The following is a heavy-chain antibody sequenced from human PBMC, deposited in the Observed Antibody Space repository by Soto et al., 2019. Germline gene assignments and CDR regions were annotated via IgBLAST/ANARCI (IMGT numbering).Heavy chain of an antibody. J-gene: IGHJ4*02. D-gene: IGHD1-26*01. CDR2: IKSKTDGGTT. V-gene: IGHV3-15*01. Sequence: PGGSLRLSCAASGFTFSNAWMSWVRQAPGKGLEWVGRIKSKTDGGTTDYAAPVKGRFTISRDDSKNTLYLQMNSLKTEDTAVYYCTTAPSQIVGADFDYWGQGTLVTVSS. CDR1: GFTFSNAW. CDR3: TTAPSQIVGADFDY.